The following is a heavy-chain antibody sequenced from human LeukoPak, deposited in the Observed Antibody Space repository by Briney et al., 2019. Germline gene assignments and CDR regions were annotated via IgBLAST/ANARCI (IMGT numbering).Heavy chain of an antibody. Sequence: GGSLRLSCAASGFTYSTFWMSWVRQAPGKGLEWVSSISSSSSYIYYADSVKGRFTISRDNAKNSLYLQMNSLRAEDTAVYYCARDPVGSSGYTRLDYWGQGTLVTVSS. CDR2: ISSSSSYI. D-gene: IGHD3-22*01. V-gene: IGHV3-21*01. CDR3: ARDPVGSSGYTRLDY. J-gene: IGHJ4*02. CDR1: GFTYSTFW.